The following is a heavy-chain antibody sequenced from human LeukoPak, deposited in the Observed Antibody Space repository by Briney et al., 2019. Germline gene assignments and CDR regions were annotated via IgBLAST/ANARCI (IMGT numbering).Heavy chain of an antibody. CDR1: GGSISNSSYY. CDR3: ARLGLLWFGELA. J-gene: IGHJ4*02. Sequence: SETLSLTCTVSGGSISNSSYYWSWIRQHPGKGLEWIGSIYYTGSTYYNPSLKSRVTISVDTSKNQFSLKLSSVTAADTAVYYCARLGLLWFGELAWGQGTLVTVSS. CDR2: IYYTGST. D-gene: IGHD3-10*01. V-gene: IGHV4-39*01.